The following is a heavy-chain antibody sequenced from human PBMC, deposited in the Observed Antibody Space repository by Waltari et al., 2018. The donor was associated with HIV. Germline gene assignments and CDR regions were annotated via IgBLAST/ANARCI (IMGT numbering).Heavy chain of an antibody. D-gene: IGHD6-19*01. V-gene: IGHV2-5*01. J-gene: IGHJ6*02. CDR2: IYWNDEK. CDR3: AHRQGMAVPGGPSYLYYGMDV. CDR1: GFSLTTTGVG. Sequence: QITLKESGPTLVKPTQTLTPTCTFSGFSLTTTGVGVGWIRQPPGEAREWLAIIYWNDEKGYSPSLKSRLTITKDTSKKQVVLTMTNMDPVDTGTYYCAHRQGMAVPGGPSYLYYGMDVWGQGTTVTVSS.